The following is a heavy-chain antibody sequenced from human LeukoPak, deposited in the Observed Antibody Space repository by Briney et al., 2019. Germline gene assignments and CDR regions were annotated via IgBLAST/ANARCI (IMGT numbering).Heavy chain of an antibody. CDR1: SGSISTSNYY. CDR2: IFYSGST. J-gene: IGHJ4*02. V-gene: IGHV4-39*01. Sequence: SETLSLTCTVSSGSISTSNYYWGWVRQPPGKALEWIGNIFYSGSTYYSPSLKSRVTISLDTSRNQFSLKLSSVTAADTAVYYCASLDYWGQGTLVTVSS. CDR3: ASLDY.